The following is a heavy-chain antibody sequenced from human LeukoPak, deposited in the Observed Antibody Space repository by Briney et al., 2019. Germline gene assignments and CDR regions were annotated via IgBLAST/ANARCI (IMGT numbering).Heavy chain of an antibody. V-gene: IGHV4-39*01. D-gene: IGHD3-10*01. CDR1: GGSISSSSYY. CDR2: IYYSGST. J-gene: IGHJ3*02. CDR3: ARAKIWFGERGAFDI. Sequence: SETLSLTCTVSGGSISSSSYYWGWIRQPPGKGLEWIGSIYYSGSTYYNPSLKSRVTISVDTSKNQFSLKLSSVTAADTAVYYCARAKIWFGERGAFDIWGQGTMVTVSP.